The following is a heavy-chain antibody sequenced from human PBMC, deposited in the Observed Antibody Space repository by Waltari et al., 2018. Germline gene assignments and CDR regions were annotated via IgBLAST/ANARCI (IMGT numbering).Heavy chain of an antibody. CDR3: ARDRWGSFDP. V-gene: IGHV3-23*04. CDR1: GFTFHNYA. Sequence: EVQVVESGGGLVEPGGSLRLSCAASGFTFHNYAMTWVRQATGKGLGWVSRISKSGGSTDYADSVMGRFTISRDNSKNTQYLQMNNLRADDTAVYYCARDRWGSFDPWGQGTLVTVSS. J-gene: IGHJ5*02. D-gene: IGHD3-16*01. CDR2: ISKSGGST.